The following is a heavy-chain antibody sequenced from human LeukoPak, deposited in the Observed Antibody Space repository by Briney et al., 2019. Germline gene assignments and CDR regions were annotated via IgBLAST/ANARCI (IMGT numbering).Heavy chain of an antibody. CDR1: GYTFTSYG. J-gene: IGHJ4*02. CDR2: ISAYNGNT. CDR3: ARDAVWYYDFWSGYHTFDY. V-gene: IGHV1-18*01. D-gene: IGHD3-3*01. Sequence: ASVKVSCKAYGYTFTSYGISWVRQAPGQGLEWMGWISAYNGNTNYAQKLQGRVTMTTDTSTSTAYMELRSLRSDDTAVYYCARDAVWYYDFWSGYHTFDYWGQGTLVTVSS.